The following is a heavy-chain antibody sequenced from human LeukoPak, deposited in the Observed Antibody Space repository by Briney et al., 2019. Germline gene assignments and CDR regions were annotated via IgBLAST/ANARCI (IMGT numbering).Heavy chain of an antibody. J-gene: IGHJ6*03. CDR3: ARAGPAAVYYYMDV. CDR2: MNPNSGNT. Sequence: ASVKVSCKASGYTFTSYDINWVRQATGQGLEWMGWMNPNSGNTGYAQKFQGRATMTRNTSISTAYMELSSLRSEDTAVYYCARAGPAAVYYYMDVWGKGTTVTVSS. V-gene: IGHV1-8*01. D-gene: IGHD2-2*01. CDR1: GYTFTSYD.